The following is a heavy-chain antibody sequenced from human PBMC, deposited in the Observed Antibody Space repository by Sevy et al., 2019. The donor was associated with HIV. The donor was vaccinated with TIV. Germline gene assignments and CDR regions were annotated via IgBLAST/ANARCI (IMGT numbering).Heavy chain of an antibody. CDR2: IYHSGST. J-gene: IGHJ4*02. Sequence: SETLSLTCAVSGYSISSGYYWGWIRQPPGKGLEWIGSIYHSGSTYYNPSLKSRVTISVDTSKNQFSLKLSSVTAADTAVYYCARHSPFQQLGPFDYWGQRTLVTVSS. CDR1: GYSISSGYY. D-gene: IGHD6-13*01. CDR3: ARHSPFQQLGPFDY. V-gene: IGHV4-38-2*01.